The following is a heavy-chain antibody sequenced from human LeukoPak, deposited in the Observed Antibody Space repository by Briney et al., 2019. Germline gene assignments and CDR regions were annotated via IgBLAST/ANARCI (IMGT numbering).Heavy chain of an antibody. D-gene: IGHD1-26*01. CDR2: ISGSGGST. J-gene: IGHJ4*02. CDR3: AKDLAIVGATDYFDY. CDR1: GFTFSSYA. Sequence: GGSLRLSCAASGFTFSSYAMSWVRQAPGKGLEWVSAISGSGGSTYYADSVKGRFTISRDNSKNTLYLQMNSLRAEDTAVYYCAKDLAIVGATDYFDYWGQGTLVTVSS. V-gene: IGHV3-23*01.